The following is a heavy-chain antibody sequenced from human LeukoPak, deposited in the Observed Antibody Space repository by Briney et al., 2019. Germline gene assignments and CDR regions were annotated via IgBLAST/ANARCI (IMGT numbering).Heavy chain of an antibody. CDR2: ISSSGSYI. D-gene: IGHD3-3*01. CDR1: GFSFSNYN. Sequence: PGGSLRLSCAASGFSFSNYNMNWVRQAPGKGLEWVSSISSSGSYIYYADSVKGRFTISRDNAKNSLYLQMNSLRAEDTAVYYCAREIFWSGYYSNLHFDYWGQGTLVTVSS. CDR3: AREIFWSGYYSNLHFDY. J-gene: IGHJ4*02. V-gene: IGHV3-21*01.